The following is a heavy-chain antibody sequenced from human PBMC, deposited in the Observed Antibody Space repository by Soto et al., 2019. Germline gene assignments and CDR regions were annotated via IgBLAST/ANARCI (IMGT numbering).Heavy chain of an antibody. D-gene: IGHD1-26*01. CDR2: IYPTDSDT. Sequence: GESLKISCKGSGYTFTTYWIAWVRQMPGKGLEWMEIIYPTDSDTRYSPSFQGQVTISADKSISTAYVQWSSLKASDTAMYYCARHGSAFDIWGQGTMVTISS. V-gene: IGHV5-51*01. CDR1: GYTFTTYW. CDR3: ARHGSAFDI. J-gene: IGHJ3*02.